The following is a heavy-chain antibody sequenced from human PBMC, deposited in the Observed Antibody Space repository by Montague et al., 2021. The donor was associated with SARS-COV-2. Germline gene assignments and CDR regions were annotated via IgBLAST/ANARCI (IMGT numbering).Heavy chain of an antibody. CDR3: ARGGGYCSGGSCYYWFDP. CDR2: IDTSGGT. D-gene: IGHD2-15*01. J-gene: IGHJ5*02. CDR1: GASITSGNNF. V-gene: IGHV4-61*10. Sequence: SETLSLTCTVSGASITSGNNFWTWMRQAAGRGLEWIGQIDTSGGTIYNPSVKSRVTISVDTSKNQFSLKLNSVTAADTAVYYCARGGGYCSGGSCYYWFDPWGQGTLVTVSS.